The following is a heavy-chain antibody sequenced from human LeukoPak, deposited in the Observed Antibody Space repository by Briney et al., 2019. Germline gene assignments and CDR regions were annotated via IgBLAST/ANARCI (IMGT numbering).Heavy chain of an antibody. D-gene: IGHD2-8*01. CDR2: IWYDGSYK. CDR1: GFTFSSYG. CDR3: AKEPSYCTNGVCYSRVFDR. V-gene: IGHV3-33*06. Sequence: GGSLRLSCAASGFTFSSYGMHWVRQAPGKGLEWVAVIWYDGSYKFSADSVKGRFIISRDNSKNTLSLQMSSLRAEDTAVYYCAKEPSYCTNGVCYSRVFDRWGQGILVTVSS. J-gene: IGHJ5*02.